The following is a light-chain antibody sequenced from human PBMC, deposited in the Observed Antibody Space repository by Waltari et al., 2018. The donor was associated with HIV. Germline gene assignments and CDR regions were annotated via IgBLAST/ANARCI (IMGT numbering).Light chain of an antibody. Sequence: SYELTQPPSVSVSPGQTARITCSGDALPKQYAYWYQQKPGQAPVVVIYKDSERPSGVSNRFSGSKSGNTASLTISGLQAEDEADYYCCSYAGNPYVFGTGTKVTVL. V-gene: IGLV3-25*03. CDR2: KDS. J-gene: IGLJ1*01. CDR1: ALPKQY. CDR3: CSYAGNPYV.